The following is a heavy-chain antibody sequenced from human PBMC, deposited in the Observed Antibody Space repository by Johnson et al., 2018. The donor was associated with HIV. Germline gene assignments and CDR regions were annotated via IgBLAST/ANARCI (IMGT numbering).Heavy chain of an antibody. J-gene: IGHJ3*02. CDR2: ISYDGSNK. D-gene: IGHD6-19*01. CDR3: ARGDSSGWDAFDI. V-gene: IGHV3-30*03. Sequence: QVQLVESGGGVVQPGRSLRLSCAASGFTFRSYGMHWVRQAPGKGLEWVAVISYDGSNKYYADSVTGRFTISRGNSKNTLYLQMNSLRAEDTAGYYCARGDSSGWDAFDIWGQGTMVTVSS. CDR1: GFTFRSYG.